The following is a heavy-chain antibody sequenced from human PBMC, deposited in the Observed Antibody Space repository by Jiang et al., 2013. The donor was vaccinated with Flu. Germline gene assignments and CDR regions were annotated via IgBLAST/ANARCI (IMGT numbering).Heavy chain of an antibody. J-gene: IGHJ4*02. V-gene: IGHV3-15*01. Sequence: QLLESGGGLVKPGGSLRLSCAASGFTFSNAWMSWVRQAPGKGLEWVGRIKSKTDGGTTDYAAPVKGRFTISRDDSKNTLYLQMNSLKTEDTAVYYCTTGVGSGAFWSGYQVSDYWGQGTLVTVSS. CDR2: IKSKTDGGTT. D-gene: IGHD3-3*01. CDR1: GFTFSNAW. CDR3: TTGVGSGAFWSGYQVSDY.